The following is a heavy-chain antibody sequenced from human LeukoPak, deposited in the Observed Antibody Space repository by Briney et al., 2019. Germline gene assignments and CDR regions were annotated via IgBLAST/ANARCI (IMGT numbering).Heavy chain of an antibody. V-gene: IGHV4-39*07. J-gene: IGHJ3*02. CDR1: GGSISSSSYY. D-gene: IGHD3-10*01. CDR2: IHYSGNIHYSGST. Sequence: MPSETLSLTCTVSGGSISSSSYYWGWIRQPPGKGLEWIGSIHYSGNIHYSGSTYYNPSLKSRVSISVDTSKNQFSLKLTSVTAADTAVYHCARDIKTLDGFDIRGQGTMVTVSS. CDR3: ARDIKTLDGFDI.